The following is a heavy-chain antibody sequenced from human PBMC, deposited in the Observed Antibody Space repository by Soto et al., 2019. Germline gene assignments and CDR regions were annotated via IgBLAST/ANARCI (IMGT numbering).Heavy chain of an antibody. Sequence: EVLLVESGGGLVKPGGSLRLSCAASGFTFSSYSMMWVRQAPGKGLEWVSLLSSSSSYIYFADSLKGRFTISRDNAKNSLYLQMNSLRAEDTAVHYCARVGYSSGWLPDYWGQGTLVTVSS. V-gene: IGHV3-21*01. J-gene: IGHJ4*02. D-gene: IGHD6-19*01. CDR2: LSSSSSYI. CDR1: GFTFSSYS. CDR3: ARVGYSSGWLPDY.